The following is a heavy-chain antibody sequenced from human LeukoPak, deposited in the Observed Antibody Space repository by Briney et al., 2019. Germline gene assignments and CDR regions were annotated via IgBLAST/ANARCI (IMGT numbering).Heavy chain of an antibody. CDR2: INPSGGST. J-gene: IGHJ2*01. CDR1: GYTFTGYY. V-gene: IGHV1-46*01. D-gene: IGHD6-19*01. CDR3: ARDRWYSSGWNTNWYFDL. Sequence: GASVKVSCKASGYTFTGYYMHWVRQAPGQGLEWMGIINPSGGSTSYAQKFQGRVTMTRDTSTSTVYMELSSLRSEDTAVYYCARDRWYSSGWNTNWYFDLWGRGTLVTVSS.